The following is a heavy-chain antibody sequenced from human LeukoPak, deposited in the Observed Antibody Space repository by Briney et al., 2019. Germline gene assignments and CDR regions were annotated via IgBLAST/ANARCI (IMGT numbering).Heavy chain of an antibody. V-gene: IGHV3-74*01. J-gene: IGHJ4*02. CDR2: VNGDGTAT. CDR1: GFAFSAYW. CDR3: VRAGYTSGGDI. Sequence: GGSLRLSCAAPGFAFSAYWIHWVRQVPGKGLVWVSRVNGDGTATDYADSVKGRFTISRDNAKNTLYLQMSSLRVEDTAVYYCVRAGYTSGGDIWGQGTLVTVSS. D-gene: IGHD6-19*01.